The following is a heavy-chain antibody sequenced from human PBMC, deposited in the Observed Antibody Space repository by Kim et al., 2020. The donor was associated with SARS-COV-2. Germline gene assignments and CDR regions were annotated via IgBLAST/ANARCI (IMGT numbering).Heavy chain of an antibody. Sequence: SETLSLTCSVSGDSITRGAYYWTWIRQHPVRGLEWIGYIYFNGNTDYNPSLKSRLTISIDTSKNEFSLKLSSATAADTAVYYCARDSFLDYMDVWGKGTTVTVSS. CDR1: GDSITRGAYY. J-gene: IGHJ6*03. CDR2: IYFNGNT. V-gene: IGHV4-31*03. CDR3: ARDSFLDYMDV.